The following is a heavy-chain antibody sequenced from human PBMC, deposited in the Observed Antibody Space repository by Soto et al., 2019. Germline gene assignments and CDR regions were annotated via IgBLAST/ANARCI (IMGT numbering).Heavy chain of an antibody. J-gene: IGHJ6*03. CDR3: AKAGYCSSATCATRYYYMDV. CDR2: ISGSGGST. V-gene: IGHV3-23*01. CDR1: GFTFSSYA. D-gene: IGHD2-2*01. Sequence: GGSLRLSCAASGFTFSSYAMGWVRQAPGNGLEWVSAISGSGGSTYYADSVKGRFTISRDNSKNTLYLQMNSLRAEDTAVYYCAKAGYCSSATCATRYYYMDVWGKGTTVTVSS.